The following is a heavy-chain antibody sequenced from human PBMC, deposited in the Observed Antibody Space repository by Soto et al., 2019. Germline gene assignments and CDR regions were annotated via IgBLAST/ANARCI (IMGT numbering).Heavy chain of an antibody. Sequence: SENLSLTCSVSGGSISSYYWSWIRQPPGKGLEWIGYIYYSGSTNYNPSLKSRVTISVDTSKNQFSLKLSSVTAADTAVYYCARRYGTTSDYWGQETLVTVSS. D-gene: IGHD1-7*01. J-gene: IGHJ4*02. CDR2: IYYSGST. CDR1: GGSISSYY. V-gene: IGHV4-59*01. CDR3: ARRYGTTSDY.